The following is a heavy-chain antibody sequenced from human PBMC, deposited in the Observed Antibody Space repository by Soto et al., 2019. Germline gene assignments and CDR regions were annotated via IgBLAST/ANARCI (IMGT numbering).Heavy chain of an antibody. J-gene: IGHJ6*02. CDR3: ARVGAEYQLLSIHYYYGMDV. V-gene: IGHV4-59*01. Sequence: QVQLQESGPGLVKPSETLSLTCTVSGGSISSYYWSWIRQPPGKGLEWIGYIYYSGSTTYNPSLKSRVTTSVDTSKNQFSLKLSSVTAADTAVYYCARVGAEYQLLSIHYYYGMDVWGQGTTVTVSS. CDR2: IYYSGST. CDR1: GGSISSYY. D-gene: IGHD2-2*01.